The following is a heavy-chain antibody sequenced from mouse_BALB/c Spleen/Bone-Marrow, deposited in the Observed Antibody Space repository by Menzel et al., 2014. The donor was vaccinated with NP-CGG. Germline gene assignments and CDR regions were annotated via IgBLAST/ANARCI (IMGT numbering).Heavy chain of an antibody. Sequence: QVQLQQSGAELVKPGASVKLSCKAAGYTFTEYIIHWIKQRSGQGLEWIGWFFPGSGSIKYNEKFKDKATLTADKSSSTVYMELSRLTSEDSAVYFCARHEDLDIRRRLGAMGYRGQGTPVPVTS. CDR3: ARHEDLDIRRRLGAMGY. CDR2: FFPGSGSI. D-gene: IGHD2-12*01. CDR1: GYTFTEYI. V-gene: IGHV1-62-2*01. J-gene: IGHJ4*01.